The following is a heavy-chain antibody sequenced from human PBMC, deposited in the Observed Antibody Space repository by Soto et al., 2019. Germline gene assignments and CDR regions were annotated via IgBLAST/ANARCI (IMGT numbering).Heavy chain of an antibody. J-gene: IGHJ4*02. V-gene: IGHV3-66*01. CDR3: ARDSRLRSVGDY. Sequence: EVLLVESGGGLVQPGGSLRLSCAASGFTVTSRYMSWVRQAPGKGLECVSLVYSNGATYYADSVKGRFTISRDTFRNTLALQMYSLRAEDTAVYYCARDSRLRSVGDYWGQGTLVTVSS. CDR1: GFTVTSRY. CDR2: VYSNGAT. D-gene: IGHD3-3*01.